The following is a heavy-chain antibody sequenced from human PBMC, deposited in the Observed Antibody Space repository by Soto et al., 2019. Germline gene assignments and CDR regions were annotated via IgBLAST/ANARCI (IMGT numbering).Heavy chain of an antibody. Sequence: PGGSLRLSCAATGFTFSNYWMSWVRQAPGKGLEWVANIKPDGSEKWYVDSVKGRFTISRDNAKNSLCLQMISLRAEDTAMYYCARESRFLEWLSLNWFDPWGQGTLVTVSS. D-gene: IGHD3-3*01. CDR2: IKPDGSEK. J-gene: IGHJ5*02. CDR1: GFTFSNYW. V-gene: IGHV3-7*04. CDR3: ARESRFLEWLSLNWFDP.